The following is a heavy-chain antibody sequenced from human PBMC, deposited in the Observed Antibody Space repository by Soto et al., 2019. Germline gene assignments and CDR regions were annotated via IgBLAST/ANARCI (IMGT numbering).Heavy chain of an antibody. CDR2: ISAYNGNT. J-gene: IGHJ4*02. Sequence: ASVKVSCKASGYTFTSYGISWVRQAPGQGLECMGWISAYNGNTNYAQKLQGRVTMTTDTSTSTAYMELRSLRSDDTAVYYCARALGKYYDFWSGYSTQFDYWGQGTLVTVSS. D-gene: IGHD3-3*01. CDR3: ARALGKYYDFWSGYSTQFDY. V-gene: IGHV1-18*01. CDR1: GYTFTSYG.